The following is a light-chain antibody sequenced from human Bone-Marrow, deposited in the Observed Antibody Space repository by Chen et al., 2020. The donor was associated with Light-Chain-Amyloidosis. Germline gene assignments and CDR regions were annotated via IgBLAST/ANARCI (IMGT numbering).Light chain of an antibody. CDR3: QVWDRSSDRPV. V-gene: IGLV3-21*02. CDR2: EDS. CDR1: NIGSTS. J-gene: IGLJ3*02. Sequence: SYVLTQPSSVSVAPGQTATLACGGNNIGSTSVHWYQQTPGQAPLLVVYEDSDRPSGIPERLSGSNSGNTATLTISRVEAGDEADYYSQVWDRSSDRPVFGGGTKLTVL.